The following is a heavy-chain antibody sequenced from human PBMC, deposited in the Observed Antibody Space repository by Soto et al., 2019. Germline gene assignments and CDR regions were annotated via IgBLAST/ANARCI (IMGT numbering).Heavy chain of an antibody. CDR1: GGSISSGGYY. CDR3: ASSALGDCSSTSCPYYYMDV. CDR2: IYYSGST. J-gene: IGHJ6*03. D-gene: IGHD2-2*01. V-gene: IGHV4-31*03. Sequence: TLSLTCTVSGGSISSGGYYWSWIRQHPGKGLEWIGYIYYSGSTYYNPSLKSRVTISVDTSKNQFSLKLSSVTAADTAVYYCASSALGDCSSTSCPYYYMDVWGKGTTVTVSS.